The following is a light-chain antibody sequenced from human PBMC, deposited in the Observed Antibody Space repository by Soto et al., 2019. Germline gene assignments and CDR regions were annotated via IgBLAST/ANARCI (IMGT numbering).Light chain of an antibody. CDR2: AAS. J-gene: IGKJ2*01. Sequence: DIKITPSPSSLSAAVGHRDTITYRPSLGISTDFAWHQQKPGKVPKLLIYAASTLHTGVPSRFSGSGSGTDFTLTISDLQPDDVATYYCQKYYSAPPTFGQGTKVDI. CDR3: QKYYSAPPT. V-gene: IGKV1-27*01. CDR1: LGISTD.